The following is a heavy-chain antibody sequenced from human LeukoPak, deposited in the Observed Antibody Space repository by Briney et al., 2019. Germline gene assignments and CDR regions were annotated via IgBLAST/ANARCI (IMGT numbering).Heavy chain of an antibody. CDR2: IYYSGNT. V-gene: IGHV4-39*01. CDR1: GGSIRSDSYF. D-gene: IGHD1-26*01. J-gene: IGHJ5*02. CDR3: ARLGPAGVGSTRMFDP. Sequence: SETLSLTCTVSGGSIRSDSYFWGWSRQPPGKGLEWIGTIYYSGNTYYNPSLKSRVTISVDTSKNQFSLKLTSMTAADTAVYYCARLGPAGVGSTRMFDPWGQGTLVTVSS.